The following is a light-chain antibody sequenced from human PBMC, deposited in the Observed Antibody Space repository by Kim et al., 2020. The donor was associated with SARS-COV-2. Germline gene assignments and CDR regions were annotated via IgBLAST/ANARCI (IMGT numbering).Light chain of an antibody. CDR1: KLGDKY. V-gene: IGLV3-1*01. J-gene: IGLJ2*01. CDR3: QAWDSSTVV. CDR2: QDS. Sequence: LSPGPTARITCSGDKLGDKYACWYQQKPGQSPVLVIYQDSKRPSGIPERFSGSNSGNTATLTISGTQAMDEADYYCQAWDSSTVVFGGGTQLTVL.